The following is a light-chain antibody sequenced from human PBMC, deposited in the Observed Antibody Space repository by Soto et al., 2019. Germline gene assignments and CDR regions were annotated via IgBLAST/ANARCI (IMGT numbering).Light chain of an antibody. CDR3: QQYDSYPWT. CDR1: QSIRSW. V-gene: IGKV1-5*03. CDR2: KAS. Sequence: DIQMTQSPSTLSASVGDRVTITCRASQSIRSWLAWYQQKPGKAPKLLIFKASSLQTGVPSKFSGSGSGTEFTLTISSLQPDDFATYYCQQYDSYPWTFGQGT. J-gene: IGKJ1*01.